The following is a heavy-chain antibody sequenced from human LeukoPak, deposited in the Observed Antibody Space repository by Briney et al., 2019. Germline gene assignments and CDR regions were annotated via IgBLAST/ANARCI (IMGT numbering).Heavy chain of an antibody. D-gene: IGHD5-12*01. CDR1: GASFRDYF. CDR2: INHDGIT. Sequence: SETLSLTCVVHGASFRDYFWSWIRQPPGKGLEWIGEINHDGITHYKPSLKSRVAISVDTSKNQFSLQLTSVTAADTSVYYCARVARGYRLGFYYYYHYMDVWDKGTTVTVSS. CDR3: ARVARGYRLGFYYYYHYMDV. J-gene: IGHJ6*03. V-gene: IGHV4-34*01.